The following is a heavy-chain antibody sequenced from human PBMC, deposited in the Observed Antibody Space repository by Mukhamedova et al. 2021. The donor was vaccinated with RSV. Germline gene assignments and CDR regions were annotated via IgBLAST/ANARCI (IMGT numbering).Heavy chain of an antibody. CDR2: INPSGGST. J-gene: IGHJ3*02. V-gene: IGHV1-46*01. Sequence: GIINPSGGSTSYAQKFQGRVTMTRDTSTSTVYMELSSLRSEDTAVYYCARVAKGESAFDIWGQGTMVTASS. CDR3: ARVAKGESAFDI.